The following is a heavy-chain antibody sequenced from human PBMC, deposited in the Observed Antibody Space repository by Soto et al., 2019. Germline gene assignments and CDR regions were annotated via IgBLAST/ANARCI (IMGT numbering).Heavy chain of an antibody. Sequence: PSQTLSLTCVISGDSVSSNTASWNWIRQSPSRGLEWLGRTYFRSKWYNDYAVSVKSRIIINPDTSNYQFSLQLNSVTPEDTAVYFCAKGDNLGPKTGYAFDPWGQGIMVTVSS. CDR3: AKGDNLGPKTGYAFDP. V-gene: IGHV6-1*01. CDR1: GDSVSSNTAS. J-gene: IGHJ5*02. D-gene: IGHD5-12*01. CDR2: TYFRSKWYN.